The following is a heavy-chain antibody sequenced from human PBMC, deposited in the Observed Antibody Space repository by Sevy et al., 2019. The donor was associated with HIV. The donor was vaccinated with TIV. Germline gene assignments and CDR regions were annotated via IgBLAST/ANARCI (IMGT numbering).Heavy chain of an antibody. Sequence: GGSLRLSCAASGFSLSDHAVSWVRQTPGKGLEWLAVISYNGRNQYYADSVKGRFTISKDDSKNTLYLQLNSLRAEDTAAYYCARFVGYCSGGRCSIIDFWGQGTLVTVSS. V-gene: IGHV3-30*04. CDR3: ARFVGYCSGGRCSIIDF. CDR2: ISYNGRNQ. J-gene: IGHJ4*02. D-gene: IGHD2-15*01. CDR1: GFSLSDHA.